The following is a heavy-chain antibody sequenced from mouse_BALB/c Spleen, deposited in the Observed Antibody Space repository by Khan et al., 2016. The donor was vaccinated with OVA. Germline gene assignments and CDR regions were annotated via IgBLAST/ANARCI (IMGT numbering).Heavy chain of an antibody. CDR2: IWSGGNT. D-gene: IGHD2-14*01. Sequence: QVQLKESGPGLVQPSQSLSITCTVSGFSLTTYGVHWVRQSPGKGLEWLGLIWSGGNTDYNAAFISRLSISKDKSKSQVFFKMNSLQADDTAIYYCARKSYMYDFTYCGQGTLVTFSA. V-gene: IGHV2-4-1*01. J-gene: IGHJ3*01. CDR3: ARKSYMYDFTY. CDR1: GFSLTTYG.